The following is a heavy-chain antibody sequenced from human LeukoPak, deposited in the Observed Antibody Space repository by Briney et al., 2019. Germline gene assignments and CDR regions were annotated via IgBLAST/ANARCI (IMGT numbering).Heavy chain of an antibody. D-gene: IGHD5-12*01. Sequence: TLSLTCNVSGGSISSGDYYWSWIRQPPGKGLEWIGYIHYTGSTYYNPSLKSRVTISVVTSKIQFSLKLSSVTAADTAVYYCARVARDAFDIWGQGTMVTVSS. CDR3: ARVARDAFDI. V-gene: IGHV4-30-4*01. CDR2: IHYTGST. J-gene: IGHJ3*02. CDR1: GGSISSGDYY.